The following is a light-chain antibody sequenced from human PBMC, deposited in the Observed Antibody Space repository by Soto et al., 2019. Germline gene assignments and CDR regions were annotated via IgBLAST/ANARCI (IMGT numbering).Light chain of an antibody. CDR1: QSVSSY. CDR3: QHRSNWTLT. Sequence: DIVMTHSPSTLSSSPCERATITFRASQSVSSYLAWYQQKPGKAPRLLIYDASNWATGIPARFSGSGSGTEFTLTISSLEPEDFAVYYCQHRSNWTLTFGGGTKVDIK. J-gene: IGKJ4*01. CDR2: DAS. V-gene: IGKV3-11*01.